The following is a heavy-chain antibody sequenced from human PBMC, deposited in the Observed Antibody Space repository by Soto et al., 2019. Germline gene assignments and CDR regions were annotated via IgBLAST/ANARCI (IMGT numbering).Heavy chain of an antibody. CDR1: GFTFSSFA. CDR2: ISGSGSST. Sequence: GGSLRLSCAASGFTFSSFAMSWVRQAPGKGLEWVSTISGSGSSTYYADSVKGRFTISRDNPKMLNLQMNSLRVEDTAVYYCAKAPYGSGSYLRGYFDYWGQGTLVTVSS. J-gene: IGHJ4*02. CDR3: AKAPYGSGSYLRGYFDY. D-gene: IGHD3-10*01. V-gene: IGHV3-23*01.